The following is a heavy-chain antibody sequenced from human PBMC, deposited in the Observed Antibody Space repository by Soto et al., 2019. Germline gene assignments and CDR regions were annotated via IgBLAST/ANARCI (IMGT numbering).Heavy chain of an antibody. Sequence: PGGSLRLSCAASGFTFSSYAMHWVRQAPGKGLEWVAVISYDGSNKYYADSVKGRFTISRDNSKNTLYLQMNSLRAEDTAVYYCARDRNEIFGVVIMPKTPRYYGMDVWGQGTTVTVSS. CDR1: GFTFSSYA. CDR2: ISYDGSNK. J-gene: IGHJ6*02. CDR3: ARDRNEIFGVVIMPKTPRYYGMDV. V-gene: IGHV3-30-3*01. D-gene: IGHD3-3*01.